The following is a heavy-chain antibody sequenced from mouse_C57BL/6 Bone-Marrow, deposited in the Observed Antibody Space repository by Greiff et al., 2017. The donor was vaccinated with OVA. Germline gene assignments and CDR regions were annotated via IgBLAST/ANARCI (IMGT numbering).Heavy chain of an antibody. D-gene: IGHD1-1*01. V-gene: IGHV5-4*03. J-gene: IGHJ1*03. CDR2: ISDGGSYT. CDR1: GFTFSSYA. CDR3: ARAIYYGSGYWYIDV. Sequence: EVMLVESGGGLVKPGGSLKLSCAASGFTFSSYAMSWVSQTPEKRLEWVATISDGGSYTYYPDNVKGRFTISRDNAKNNLYLQISHLKSEDTAMYYCARAIYYGSGYWYIDVGGTGPPVPVSS.